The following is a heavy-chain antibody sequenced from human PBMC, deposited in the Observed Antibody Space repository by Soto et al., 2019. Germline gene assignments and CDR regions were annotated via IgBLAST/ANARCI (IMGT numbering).Heavy chain of an antibody. D-gene: IGHD3-3*01. Sequence: SLRLSCTASGFTFGDYAMSWFRQAPGKGLEWVGFIRSKAYGGTTEYAASVKGRFTISRDDSKSIAYLQMNSLKTEDTAVYYCTRAATRITIFGVVNSPTDYWGQGTLVTVSS. V-gene: IGHV3-49*03. CDR2: IRSKAYGGTT. J-gene: IGHJ4*02. CDR3: TRAATRITIFGVVNSPTDY. CDR1: GFTFGDYA.